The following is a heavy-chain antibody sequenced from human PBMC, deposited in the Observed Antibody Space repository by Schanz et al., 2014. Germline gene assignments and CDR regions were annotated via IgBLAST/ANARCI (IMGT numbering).Heavy chain of an antibody. CDR3: AASGAGYSSSWDFAS. V-gene: IGHV1-69*04. Sequence: QVQLVQSGAEVKKPGASVKVSCKASGYTFISYGIKWVRQAPGQGLEWMGRIIPILGIANYAQKFQGRVTITADKSTFTAYMDVSSLRSEDTAVDYCAASGAGYSSSWDFASWGPGALVTVSS. CDR2: IIPILGIA. D-gene: IGHD6-13*01. CDR1: GYTFISYG. J-gene: IGHJ4*01.